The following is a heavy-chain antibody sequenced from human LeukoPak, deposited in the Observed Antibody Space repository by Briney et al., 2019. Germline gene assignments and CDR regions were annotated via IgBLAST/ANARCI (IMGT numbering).Heavy chain of an antibody. V-gene: IGHV3-13*01. D-gene: IGHD5-12*01. Sequence: GGSLRLSCAASGFTFSSYDMHWVRQATGKGLEWVSAIGTAGDTYYPGSVKGRFTISRENAKNSLYLQMNSLRAGDTAVYYCARSRAYSGYDFDYWGQGTLVTVSS. CDR1: GFTFSSYD. CDR2: IGTAGDT. CDR3: ARSRAYSGYDFDY. J-gene: IGHJ4*02.